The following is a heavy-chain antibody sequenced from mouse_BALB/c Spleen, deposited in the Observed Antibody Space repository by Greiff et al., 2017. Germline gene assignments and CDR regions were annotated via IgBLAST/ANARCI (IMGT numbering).Heavy chain of an antibody. V-gene: IGHV1S81*02. Sequence: VQLQQPGAELVKPGASVKLSCKASGYTFTSYWMHWVKQRPGQGLEWIGEINPSNGRTNYNEKFKSKATLTVDKSSSTAYMQLSSLTSEDSAVYYCARRRYGYAMDYWGQGTSVTVSS. D-gene: IGHD2-14*01. J-gene: IGHJ4*01. CDR3: ARRRYGYAMDY. CDR2: INPSNGRT. CDR1: GYTFTSYW.